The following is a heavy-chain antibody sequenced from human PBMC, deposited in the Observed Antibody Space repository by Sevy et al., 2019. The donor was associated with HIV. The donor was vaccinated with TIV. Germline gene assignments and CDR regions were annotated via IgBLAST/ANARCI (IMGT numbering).Heavy chain of an antibody. CDR1: GFTFSSYW. Sequence: GGSLRLSCAASGFTFSSYWKSWVRQAPGKGLEWVANIKQDGSEKYYVDSVKGRFTISRDNAKNSLYLQMNSLRAEDTAVYYCARTFGVVIRCASCYFDYWGQGTLVTVSS. CDR3: ARTFGVVIRCASCYFDY. V-gene: IGHV3-7*01. D-gene: IGHD3-3*01. CDR2: IKQDGSEK. J-gene: IGHJ4*02.